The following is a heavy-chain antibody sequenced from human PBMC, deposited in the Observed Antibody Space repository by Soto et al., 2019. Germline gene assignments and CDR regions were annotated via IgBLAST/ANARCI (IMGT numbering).Heavy chain of an antibody. CDR3: ARDIVVVPGRNWFDP. CDR2: IIPILGIA. CDR1: GGTFSSYT. V-gene: IGHV1-69*08. J-gene: IGHJ5*02. Sequence: QVQLVQSGAEVKKPGSSVQVSCKASGGTFSSYTISWVRQAPGQGLEWMGRIIPILGIANYAQKFQGRVTITADKSTSTAYMELRSLRSEDTAVYYSARDIVVVPGRNWFDPWGQGTLVTVSS. D-gene: IGHD2-2*01.